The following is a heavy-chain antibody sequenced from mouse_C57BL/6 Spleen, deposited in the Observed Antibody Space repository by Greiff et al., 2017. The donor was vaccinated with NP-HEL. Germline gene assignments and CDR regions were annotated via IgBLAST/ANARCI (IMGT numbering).Heavy chain of an antibody. V-gene: IGHV5-16*01. CDR1: GFTFSDYY. D-gene: IGHD1-1*01. CDR3: ARGDEYYGSSSSGYFDV. Sequence: EVQLVESEGGLVQPGSSMKLSCTASGFTFSDYYMAWVRQVPEKGLEWVANINYDGSSTYYLDSLTSRFILSRDNAKNILYLQMSSLKSEDTETYYCARGDEYYGSSSSGYFDVWGTGTTGTVSS. CDR2: INYDGSST. J-gene: IGHJ1*03.